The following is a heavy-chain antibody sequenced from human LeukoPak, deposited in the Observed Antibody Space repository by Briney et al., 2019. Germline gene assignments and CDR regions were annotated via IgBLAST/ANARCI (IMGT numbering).Heavy chain of an antibody. CDR1: GFTFSSYW. CDR3: ARGGYSGYDSDYYGMDV. V-gene: IGHV3-7*01. CDR2: IKQDGSEK. D-gene: IGHD5-12*01. Sequence: PGGSLRLSCAASGFTFSSYWMSLVRQAPGKGLEWVANIKQDGSEKYYVDSVKGRFTISRDNAKNSLYLQMNSLRAEDTAVYYCARGGYSGYDSDYYGMDVWGQGTTVTVSS. J-gene: IGHJ6*02.